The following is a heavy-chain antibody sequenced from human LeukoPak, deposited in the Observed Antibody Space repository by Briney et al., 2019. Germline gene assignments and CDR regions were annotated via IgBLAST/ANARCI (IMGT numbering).Heavy chain of an antibody. J-gene: IGHJ6*03. D-gene: IGHD2-2*01. CDR3: ATARSSTNVLYYYSYHMDV. V-gene: IGHV3-74*01. Sequence: GGSLRLSCAASGFTFSSYWMHWVRQAPGKGLVWVSHINSDGSTTGYADSVKGRFTISRDNAKNTLYLQMNSLRAEDTAVYYCATARSSTNVLYYYSYHMDVWGKGTTVTVSS. CDR2: INSDGSTT. CDR1: GFTFSSYW.